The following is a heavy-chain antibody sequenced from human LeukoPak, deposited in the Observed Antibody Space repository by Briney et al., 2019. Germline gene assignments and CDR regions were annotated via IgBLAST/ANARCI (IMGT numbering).Heavy chain of an antibody. D-gene: IGHD2-15*01. CDR3: ARDRYCSGGSCRRFDP. J-gene: IGHJ5*02. Sequence: ASVKVFCKASGYTFTGYYMHWVRQAPGQGLEWMGIINPSGGSTSYAQKFQGRVTMTRDMSTGTVYMELSSLRSEDTAVYYCARDRYCSGGSCRRFDPWGQGTLVTVSS. V-gene: IGHV1-46*01. CDR1: GYTFTGYY. CDR2: INPSGGST.